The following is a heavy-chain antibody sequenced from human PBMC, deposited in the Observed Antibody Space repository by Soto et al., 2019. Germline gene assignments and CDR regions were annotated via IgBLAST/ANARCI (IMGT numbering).Heavy chain of an antibody. D-gene: IGHD3-9*01. J-gene: IGHJ6*02. CDR2: VSDTGST. CDR3: AKDTNRLVLYYYYGMDV. V-gene: IGHV4-59*01. CDR1: GGSIFNYY. Sequence: SETLSLTCTVSGGSIFNYYWSWIRQPPGKGLEWVGYVSDTGSTSYSPSLKSRVTLSLDMSKNTLYLQMNSLRAEDTAVYYCAKDTNRLVLYYYYGMDVWGQGTTVTVSS.